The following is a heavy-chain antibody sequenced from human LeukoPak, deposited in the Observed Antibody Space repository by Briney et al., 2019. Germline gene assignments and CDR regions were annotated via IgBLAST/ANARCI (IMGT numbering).Heavy chain of an antibody. CDR2: ISGSGGST. CDR3: AKKRSPSGWYYFDY. D-gene: IGHD6-19*01. V-gene: IGHV3-23*01. CDR1: GGSISSYY. Sequence: ETLSLTCTVSGGSISSYYWSWIRQAPGKGLEWVSAISGSGGSTYYADSVKGRFTISRDNSKNTLYLQMNSLRAEDTAVYYCAKKRSPSGWYYFDYWSQGTLVTVSS. J-gene: IGHJ4*02.